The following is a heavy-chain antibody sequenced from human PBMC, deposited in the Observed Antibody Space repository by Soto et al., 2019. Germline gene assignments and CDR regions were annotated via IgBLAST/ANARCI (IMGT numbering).Heavy chain of an antibody. J-gene: IGHJ3*02. Sequence: QVQLVQSGAEVKKPGSSVKVSCKDSGGTFSTYSMVWVRQAPGQGLEWMGRVIPMLGIRNYAQRFQDRVTITADKSKATAHMELSSLRSEDTALYYCTIGSWSGDGFDIWGQGTMVTVSS. V-gene: IGHV1-69*02. CDR1: GGTFSTYS. D-gene: IGHD2-21*02. CDR3: TIGSWSGDGFDI. CDR2: VIPMLGIR.